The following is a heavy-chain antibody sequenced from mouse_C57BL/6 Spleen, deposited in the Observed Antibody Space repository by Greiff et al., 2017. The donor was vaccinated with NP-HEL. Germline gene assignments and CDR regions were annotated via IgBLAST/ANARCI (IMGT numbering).Heavy chain of an antibody. CDR2: INPSNGGT. Sequence: QVQLQQSGTELVKPGASVKLSCKASGYTFTSYWMHWVKQRPGQGLEWIGNINPSNGGTNYNEKFKSKATLTVDKSSSTAYMQLSSLTSEDSAVYYCARGRDYGGPDYARDYWGQGTSVTVSS. J-gene: IGHJ4*01. CDR3: ARGRDYGGPDYARDY. D-gene: IGHD2-4*01. V-gene: IGHV1-53*01. CDR1: GYTFTSYW.